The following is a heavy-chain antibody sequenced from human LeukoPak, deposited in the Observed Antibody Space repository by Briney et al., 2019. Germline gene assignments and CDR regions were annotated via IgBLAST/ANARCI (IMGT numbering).Heavy chain of an antibody. V-gene: IGHV5-51*01. CDR2: IYPDDSEI. CDR3: ARRAYGKNWFDS. D-gene: IGHD2-21*01. J-gene: IGHJ5*01. Sequence: GESLKISCKGSGYRFTNYWIGWVRQMPGKGLEWMGIIYPDDSEIRWSPPFQGQVTISADTSITTAYLQWSSLKASDTAIYYRARRAYGKNWFDSWGQGTLVVVSS. CDR1: GYRFTNYW.